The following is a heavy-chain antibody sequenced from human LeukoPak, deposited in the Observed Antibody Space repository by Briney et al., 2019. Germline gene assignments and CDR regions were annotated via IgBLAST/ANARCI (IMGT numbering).Heavy chain of an antibody. CDR3: AKDTRTGYYNPLFDY. CDR2: ISLNSGSI. J-gene: IGHJ4*02. D-gene: IGHD3/OR15-3a*01. CDR1: GFTFDDYA. V-gene: IGHV3-9*01. Sequence: GGSLRLSCAASGFTFDDYAMHWVRQAPGKGLEWVSGISLNSGSIGYADSVKGRFTISRDNAKNSLYLQMNSLRAEDTALYYCAKDTRTGYYNPLFDYWGQGTLVTVSS.